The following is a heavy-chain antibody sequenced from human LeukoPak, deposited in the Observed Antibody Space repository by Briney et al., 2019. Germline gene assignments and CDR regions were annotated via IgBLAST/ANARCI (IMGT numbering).Heavy chain of an antibody. D-gene: IGHD2-21*01. CDR2: INSDGSST. V-gene: IGHV3-74*01. CDR1: GFTFSSYW. J-gene: IGHJ4*02. CDR3: ARAPVFQPYYYFDY. Sequence: GGSLRLSCAASGFTFSSYWMHWVRQAPGKGLVWVSRINSDGSSTSYADSVKGRFTISRDNAKNTLYLQMNSLRAEDTAVYYCARAPVFQPYYYFDYWGQGTLVTVSS.